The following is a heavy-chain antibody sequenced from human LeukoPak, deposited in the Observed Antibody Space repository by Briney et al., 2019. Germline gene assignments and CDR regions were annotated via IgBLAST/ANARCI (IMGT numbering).Heavy chain of an antibody. J-gene: IGHJ4*02. CDR1: GYTFTSYG. V-gene: IGHV1-18*01. D-gene: IGHD2-2*01. CDR2: ISAYNGNT. Sequence: ASVKVSCKASGYTFTSYGISWVRQAPGQGLEWMGWISAYNGNTNYAQKLQGRVTMTTDTPTSTAYMELRSLRSDDTAVYYCARVVGYCSSTSCYSTSVDYWGQGTLVTVSS. CDR3: ARVVGYCSSTSCYSTSVDY.